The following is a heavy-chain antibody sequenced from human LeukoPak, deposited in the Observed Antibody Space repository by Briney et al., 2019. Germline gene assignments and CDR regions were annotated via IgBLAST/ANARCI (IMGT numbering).Heavy chain of an antibody. V-gene: IGHV3-11*04. Sequence: GGSLRLSCAASGFTFSDYYMSWIRQAPGKGLEWVSYISSSGSTIYYADSVKGRFTISRDNAKNSLYLQMNSLRAEDTAVYYCARDARDYYYYMDVWGKGTTVTVSS. J-gene: IGHJ6*03. CDR2: ISSSGSTI. CDR3: ARDARDYYYYMDV. CDR1: GFTFSDYY.